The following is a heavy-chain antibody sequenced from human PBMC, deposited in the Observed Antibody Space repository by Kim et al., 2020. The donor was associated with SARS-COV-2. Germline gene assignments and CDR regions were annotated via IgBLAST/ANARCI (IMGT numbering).Heavy chain of an antibody. CDR2: IIPIFGTA. CDR1: GGTFSSYA. Sequence: SVKVSCKASGGTFSSYAISWVRQAPGQGLEWMGGIIPIFGTANYAQKFQGRVTITADESTSTAYMELSSLRSEDTAVYYCARDVADCSSTSCYDHYYYYYGMDVWGQGTTVTVSS. V-gene: IGHV1-69*13. J-gene: IGHJ6*02. D-gene: IGHD2-2*01. CDR3: ARDVADCSSTSCYDHYYYYYGMDV.